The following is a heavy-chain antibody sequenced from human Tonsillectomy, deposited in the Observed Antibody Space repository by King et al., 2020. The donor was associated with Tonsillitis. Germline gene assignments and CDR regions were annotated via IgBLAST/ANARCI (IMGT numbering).Heavy chain of an antibody. Sequence: VQLVESGAEVKKPGASVKVSCKASGNTFTGYYIHWVRQAPGQGLEWMGWINPNSGGTNYAQKYQGRVTMTRDTSISTAYMELSRLRSDDTAVYYCARAPAVPPAMGYWGQGTLVTVSS. V-gene: IGHV1-2*02. D-gene: IGHD2-2*01. CDR3: ARAPAVPPAMGY. CDR1: GNTFTGYY. CDR2: INPNSGGT. J-gene: IGHJ4*02.